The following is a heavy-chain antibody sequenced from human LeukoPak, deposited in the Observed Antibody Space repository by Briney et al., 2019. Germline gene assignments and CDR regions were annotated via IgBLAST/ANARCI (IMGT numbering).Heavy chain of an antibody. CDR3: ARHHIAAAGRSSFDY. CDR1: GGSISSSSYY. D-gene: IGHD6-13*01. Sequence: SETLSLTCTVSGGSISSSSYYWGWIRRPPGKGLEWIGSIYYSGSTYYNPSLKSRVTISVDTSKNQFSLKLSSVTAADTAVYYCARHHIAAAGRSSFDYWGQGTLVTVSS. J-gene: IGHJ4*02. CDR2: IYYSGST. V-gene: IGHV4-39*01.